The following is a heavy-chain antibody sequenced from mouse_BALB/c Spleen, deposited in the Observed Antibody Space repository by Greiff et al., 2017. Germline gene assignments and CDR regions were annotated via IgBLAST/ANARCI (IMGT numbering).Heavy chain of an antibody. V-gene: IGHV5-17*02. CDR3: ARSGYGYYAMDY. J-gene: IGHJ4*01. D-gene: IGHD2-10*02. CDR2: ISSGSSTI. Sequence: DVLLVESGGGLVQPGGSRKLSCAASGFTFSSFGMHWVRQAPEKGLEWVAYISSGSSTIYYADTVKGRFTISRDNPKNTLFLQMTSLRSEETAMYYCARSGYGYYAMDYWGQGTSVTVSS. CDR1: GFTFSSFG.